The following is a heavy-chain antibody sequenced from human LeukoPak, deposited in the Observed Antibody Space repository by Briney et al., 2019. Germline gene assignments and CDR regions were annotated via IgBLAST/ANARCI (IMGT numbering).Heavy chain of an antibody. CDR3: ARHGGHYQSDD. J-gene: IGHJ4*02. CDR1: GASISPYY. CDR2: INYSGST. V-gene: IGHV4-59*01. D-gene: IGHD2-21*01. Sequence: SETLSLTCTVSGASISPYYWTWIRQPPGKGLEWIGYINYSGSTNYNPSLKSRVTISVDTSKNQFSLKLTSVTAADTAVYYCARHGGHYQSDDWGQGTLVTVSS.